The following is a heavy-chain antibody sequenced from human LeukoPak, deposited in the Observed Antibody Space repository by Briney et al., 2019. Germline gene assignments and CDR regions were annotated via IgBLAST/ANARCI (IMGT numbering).Heavy chain of an antibody. D-gene: IGHD2-15*01. Sequence: GGSLRLSCVASGFSLSGYWMYWVRQAPGKGLMYISRNNGDGSTTNYADVVKGRFTMSRDNVKNTLYLQMNSLRAEDTAVYYCAKGSGDSCYSPIDYWGQGTLVTVSS. CDR3: AKGSGDSCYSPIDY. J-gene: IGHJ4*02. V-gene: IGHV3-74*01. CDR2: NNGDGSTT. CDR1: GFSLSGYW.